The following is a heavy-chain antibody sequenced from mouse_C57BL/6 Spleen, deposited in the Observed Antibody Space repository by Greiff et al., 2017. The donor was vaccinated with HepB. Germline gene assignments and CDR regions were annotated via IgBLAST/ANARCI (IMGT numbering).Heavy chain of an antibody. Sequence: QVQLQQSGPELVKPGASVKISCKASGYAFSSSWMTWVKQRPGKGLEWIGRIYPGDGDTNYNGNFKGKATLTADKTSSTAYMQLSSLTSEDSAVYFCANYAYDGGVYWGQGTTLTVSS. D-gene: IGHD2-2*01. CDR2: IYPGDGDT. CDR1: GYAFSSSW. V-gene: IGHV1-82*01. CDR3: ANYAYDGGVY. J-gene: IGHJ2*01.